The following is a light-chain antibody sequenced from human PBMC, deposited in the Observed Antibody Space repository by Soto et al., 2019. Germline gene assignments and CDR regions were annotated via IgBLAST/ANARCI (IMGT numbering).Light chain of an antibody. CDR2: DVS. J-gene: IGLJ2*01. Sequence: QSALTQPPSASGSPGQSVTISCTGTSSDVGGYNYVSWYQQHPGKAPKLMIYDVSKRPSGVPDRFSGSKSGNTASLTVSGLQAEDEADFYCSSYAGSNNSVGFGGGTKGTVL. CDR1: SSDVGGYNY. V-gene: IGLV2-8*01. CDR3: SSYAGSNNSVG.